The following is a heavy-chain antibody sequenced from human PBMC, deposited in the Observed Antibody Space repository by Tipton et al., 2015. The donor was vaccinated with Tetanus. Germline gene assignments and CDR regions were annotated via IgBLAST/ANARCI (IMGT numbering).Heavy chain of an antibody. J-gene: IGHJ4*02. CDR1: GDSMTRYY. D-gene: IGHD2-21*01. CDR3: ARDPYYNGGGYFDY. CDR2: MFYGGSP. V-gene: IGHV4-59*01. Sequence: TLSLTCTVSGDSMTRYYWSWIRQRPGKGLEWIGYMFYGGSPKYNPSLKSRVTILVDKSKNQLSLKLRSVTAADTAVYFCARDPYYNGGGYFDYWGQGPLVTVSS.